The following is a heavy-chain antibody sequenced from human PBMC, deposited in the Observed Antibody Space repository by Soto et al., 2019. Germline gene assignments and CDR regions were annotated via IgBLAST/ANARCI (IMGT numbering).Heavy chain of an antibody. J-gene: IGHJ6*02. CDR1: GYSLTNNW. V-gene: IGHV5-51*01. Sequence: GESLKISCNGSGYSLTNNWIGWVRQMPGKGLEWMGIIYPGDSDTRYSPSFQGQVTISRDNSKSTLYLQINSLRAEDTAVYYCAKTRGAMIYAISVYGMDVWGQGTRVTVSS. CDR2: IYPGDSDT. D-gene: IGHD2-8*01. CDR3: AKTRGAMIYAISVYGMDV.